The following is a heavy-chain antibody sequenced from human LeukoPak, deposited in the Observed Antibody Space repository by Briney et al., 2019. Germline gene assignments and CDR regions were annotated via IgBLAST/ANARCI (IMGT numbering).Heavy chain of an antibody. D-gene: IGHD2-8*01. CDR1: RGSVSSSTYF. CDR2: IYYTGST. V-gene: IGHV4-39*06. Sequence: SETLSLTCTVSRGSVSSSTYFWSWVRQPPGKGREWIASIYYTGSTYYNPSLKTRVTISLDMSKNEFVLTMTSVTAADTAVDFCTAEKNGSPHYWGQGTQVTVSS. J-gene: IGHJ4*02. CDR3: TAEKNGSPHY.